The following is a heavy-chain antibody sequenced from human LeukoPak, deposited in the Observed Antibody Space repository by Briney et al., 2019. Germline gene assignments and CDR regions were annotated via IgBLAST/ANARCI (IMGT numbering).Heavy chain of an antibody. CDR2: INPNSGGT. Sequence: ASVKVSCKASGYTFTGYYMHCVRQAPGQGLEWMGWINPNSGGTNYAQKFQGRVTMTRDTSISTAYMELSRLRSDDTAVYYCAREDYYDSSGYYNNKEYFQHWGQGTLVTVSS. J-gene: IGHJ1*01. V-gene: IGHV1-2*02. D-gene: IGHD3-22*01. CDR3: AREDYYDSSGYYNNKEYFQH. CDR1: GYTFTGYY.